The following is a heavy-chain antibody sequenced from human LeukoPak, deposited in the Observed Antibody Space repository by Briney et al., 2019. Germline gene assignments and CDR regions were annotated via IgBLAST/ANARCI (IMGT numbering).Heavy chain of an antibody. Sequence: PSETLSLTCAVYGGPFSGYYWSWIRQPPGKGLEWIGEINHSGSTNYNPSLKSRVTISVDTSKNQFSLKLSSVTAADTAVYYCARGSPSLTYYYDSSGYRNDYWGQGTLVTVSS. CDR2: INHSGST. V-gene: IGHV4-34*01. CDR1: GGPFSGYY. D-gene: IGHD3-22*01. CDR3: ARGSPSLTYYYDSSGYRNDY. J-gene: IGHJ4*02.